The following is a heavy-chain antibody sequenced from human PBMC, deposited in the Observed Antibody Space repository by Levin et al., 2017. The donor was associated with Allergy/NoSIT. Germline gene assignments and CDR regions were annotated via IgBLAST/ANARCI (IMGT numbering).Heavy chain of an antibody. CDR2: INPNSGGT. J-gene: IGHJ5*02. Sequence: GESLKISCKASGYTFTGYYMHWVRQAPGQGLEWMGWINPNSGGTNYAQKFQGRVTMTRDTSISTAYMELSRLRSDDTAVYYCARGRAGSGYFNWFDPWGQGTLVTVSS. CDR3: ARGRAGSGYFNWFDP. CDR1: GYTFTGYY. D-gene: IGHD3-22*01. V-gene: IGHV1-2*02.